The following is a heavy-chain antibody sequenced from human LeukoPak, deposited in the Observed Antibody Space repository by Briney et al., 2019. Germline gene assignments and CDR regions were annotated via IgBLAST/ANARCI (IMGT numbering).Heavy chain of an antibody. Sequence: GGSLRLSCAAYGFTFDDYGMSWVRQVPGKGLEWVSGTNWNGGSTGYADSVKGRFTISRDNAENSLYLQMKSLRAEDAALYYVAGGTYSSNWFLHYWGQGTLVTVSS. D-gene: IGHD6-13*01. J-gene: IGHJ4*02. V-gene: IGHV3-20*04. CDR2: TNWNGGST. CDR3: AGGTYSSNWFLHY. CDR1: GFTFDDYG.